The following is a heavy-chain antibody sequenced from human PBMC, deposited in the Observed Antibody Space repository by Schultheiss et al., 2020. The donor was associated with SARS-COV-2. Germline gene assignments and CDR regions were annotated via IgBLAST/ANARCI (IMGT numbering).Heavy chain of an antibody. Sequence: SETLSLTCAVYGGSFSGYYWSWIRQPPGKGLEWIGYIYYSGSTYYNPSLKSRVTISVDTSKNQFSLKLSSVTAADTAVYYCARAVSGGEGGWYPYYFDYWGQGTLVTVSS. CDR3: ARAVSGGEGGWYPYYFDY. CDR2: IYYSGST. CDR1: GGSFSGYY. D-gene: IGHD6-19*01. V-gene: IGHV4-34*09. J-gene: IGHJ4*02.